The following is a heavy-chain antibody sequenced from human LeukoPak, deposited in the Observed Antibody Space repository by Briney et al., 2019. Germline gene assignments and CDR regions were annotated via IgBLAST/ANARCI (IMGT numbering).Heavy chain of an antibody. Sequence: PAESLTLTCAAYGWSFSGYDWSWVRQPPGKGLEWIGEINHSGSTNYNASLKSRVTISVDTTKKKFPLMLISVTAADTAVYYCARLWFGEFFDYWGQGTLVTVSS. D-gene: IGHD3-10*01. CDR3: ARLWFGEFFDY. CDR1: GWSFSGYD. J-gene: IGHJ4*02. CDR2: INHSGST. V-gene: IGHV4-34*01.